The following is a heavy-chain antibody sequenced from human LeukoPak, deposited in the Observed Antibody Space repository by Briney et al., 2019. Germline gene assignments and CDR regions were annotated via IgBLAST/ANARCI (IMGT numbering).Heavy chain of an antibody. CDR2: INSDGSST. CDR1: GFSFSRYW. CDR3: AGENVYLFDY. V-gene: IGHV3-74*01. J-gene: IGHJ4*02. Sequence: GGSLRLSCAASGFSFSRYWMHWVRQAPGKGLVWVSRINSDGSSTDYADSVKGRFSISRDSAKNTLYLQMNSLRAEDTAVYYCAGENVYLFDYWGQGTLVTVSS. D-gene: IGHD2-8*01.